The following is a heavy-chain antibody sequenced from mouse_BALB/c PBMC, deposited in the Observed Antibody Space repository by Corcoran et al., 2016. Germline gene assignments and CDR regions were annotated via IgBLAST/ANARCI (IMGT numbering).Heavy chain of an antibody. D-gene: IGHD3-1*01. V-gene: IGHV14-3*02. CDR2: IDPANGNT. J-gene: IGHJ4*01. Sequence: EVQLQQSGAELVKPGASVKLSCTASGFNIKDTYMHWVKQRPEQGLEWIGRIDPANGNTKYDPKFQGKATITADTSSNTAYLQPSSLTSEDTAVYYCARRSARARYYAMDYWGQGTSVTVSS. CDR1: GFNIKDTY. CDR3: ARRSARARYYAMDY.